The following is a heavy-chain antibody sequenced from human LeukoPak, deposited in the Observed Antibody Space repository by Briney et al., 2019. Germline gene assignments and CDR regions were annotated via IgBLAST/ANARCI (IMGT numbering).Heavy chain of an antibody. CDR2: IYYSGST. CDR3: AKGKGYSSDWGAFDI. V-gene: IGHV4-59*08. CDR1: GGSFSSYY. J-gene: IGHJ3*02. D-gene: IGHD6-19*01. Sequence: PSETLSLTCAVYGGSFSSYYWSWIRQPPGKGLEWIGYIYYSGSTNYNPSLKSRVTISVDTSKNQFSLKLSSVTAADTAVYYCAKGKGYSSDWGAFDIWGQGTMVTVSS.